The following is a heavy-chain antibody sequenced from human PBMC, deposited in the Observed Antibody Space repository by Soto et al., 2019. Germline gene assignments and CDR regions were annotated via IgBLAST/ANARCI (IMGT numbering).Heavy chain of an antibody. V-gene: IGHV3-30-3*01. J-gene: IGHJ5*02. CDR3: SKDRSPYCSGGSCYQNWFDA. Sequence: GGSLRLSCAASGFTYSTYTMHWVRQAPGKGLEWVAVISYDGNNKFYADSVKGRFTISRDISNNTLFLQMNSLRADDTAIYYCSKDRSPYCSGGSCYQNWFDAWGQGTQVTVSS. D-gene: IGHD2-15*01. CDR2: ISYDGNNK. CDR1: GFTYSTYT.